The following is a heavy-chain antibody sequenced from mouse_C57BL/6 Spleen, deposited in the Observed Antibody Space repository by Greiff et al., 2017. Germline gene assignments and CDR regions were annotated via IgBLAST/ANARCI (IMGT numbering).Heavy chain of an antibody. Sequence: VQLQQPGAELVKPGASVKLSCKASGYTFTSYWMHWVKQRPGRGLEWIGRIDPNSGGTKYNEKFKSKATLTVDQPSRTAYMQLSSLSSEDSAVYYWARTRLGRGGYFDVWGTGTTVTVSS. J-gene: IGHJ1*03. CDR3: ARTRLGRGGYFDV. CDR1: GYTFTSYW. D-gene: IGHD4-1*01. V-gene: IGHV1-72*01. CDR2: IDPNSGGT.